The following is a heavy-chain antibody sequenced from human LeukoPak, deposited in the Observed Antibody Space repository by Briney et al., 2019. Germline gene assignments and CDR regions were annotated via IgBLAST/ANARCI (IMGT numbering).Heavy chain of an antibody. Sequence: ASVKVSCKASGYIFTGYYMHWVRQAPGQGLEWMGWSNPNSGGTNYAQKFQGRVTMTRDPSISTAYMELSRLRSDDTAVYYCARPMGASNNWFDPWGQGTLVTVSS. J-gene: IGHJ5*02. CDR1: GYIFTGYY. CDR2: SNPNSGGT. CDR3: ARPMGASNNWFDP. V-gene: IGHV1-2*02. D-gene: IGHD1-26*01.